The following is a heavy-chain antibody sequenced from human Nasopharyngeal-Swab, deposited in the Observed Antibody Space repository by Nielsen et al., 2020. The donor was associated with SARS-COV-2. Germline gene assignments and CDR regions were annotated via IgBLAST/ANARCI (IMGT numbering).Heavy chain of an antibody. D-gene: IGHD6-19*01. J-gene: IGHJ4*02. CDR3: AKEVAVPGTPFDY. CDR2: ISGRASST. V-gene: IGHV3-23*01. Sequence: GGSLRPSCAASGFTFSSYAMSWVRQTQGKGREWVSRISGRASSTYYADSVKGRLTISRDNSKNTLFLQMNSLRAEDTAVYYCAKEVAVPGTPFDYWGQGTLVTVSS. CDR1: GFTFSSYA.